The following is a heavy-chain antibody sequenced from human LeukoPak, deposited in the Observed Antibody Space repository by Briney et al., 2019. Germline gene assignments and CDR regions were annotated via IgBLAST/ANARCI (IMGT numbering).Heavy chain of an antibody. V-gene: IGHV1-8*01. CDR1: GYNFNNHD. CDR3: AKSSGDYFFDY. D-gene: IGHD3-22*01. Sequence: GASVKVSCKASGYNFNNHDINWVRQAPGQGLEWLGRMNPNSGNAGYAQKLQGRVTMTWDSSTNTAYLEVTALRSDDTAVYYCAKSSGDYFFDYWGQGTLVTVSS. J-gene: IGHJ4*02. CDR2: MNPNSGNA.